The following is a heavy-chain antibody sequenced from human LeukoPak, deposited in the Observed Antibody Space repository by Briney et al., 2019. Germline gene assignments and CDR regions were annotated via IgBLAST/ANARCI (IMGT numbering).Heavy chain of an antibody. D-gene: IGHD6-19*01. CDR3: ARGSCSACNGNVFEM. CDR2: INSDGSST. J-gene: IGHJ3*02. CDR1: GFTFSDYW. V-gene: IGHV3-74*01. Sequence: GGSLRLSCAASGFTFSDYWMHWVRQAPGKGLVWVSRINSDGSSTSYVDSVKGRFTIPGDNAKNMVYLQMNSLRAEDTAVYYCARGSCSACNGNVFEMWGQGTMVTVSS.